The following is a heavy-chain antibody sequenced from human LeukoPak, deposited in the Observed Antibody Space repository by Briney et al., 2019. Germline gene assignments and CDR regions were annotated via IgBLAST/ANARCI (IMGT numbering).Heavy chain of an antibody. CDR2: IIPIFGTA. J-gene: IGHJ4*02. V-gene: IGHV1-69*05. D-gene: IGHD3-3*01. Sequence: SVKVSCKASGGTFSSYAISWVRQAPGQGLEWMGGIIPIFGTANYAQKFQGRVTITTDESTSTAYMELSSLRSEDTAVYYCAREGSDFWSGYYFDYWGQGTLVTVSS. CDR1: GGTFSSYA. CDR3: AREGSDFWSGYYFDY.